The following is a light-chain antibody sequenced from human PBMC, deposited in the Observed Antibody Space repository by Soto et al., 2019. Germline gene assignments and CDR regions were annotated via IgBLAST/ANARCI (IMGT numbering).Light chain of an antibody. V-gene: IGLV2-23*02. Sequence: QSVLTQPASVSGSPGQSITISCTGTNSDVGSYNLVSWYQQHPGKAPKVIIYEVSERPSGVSDRFSGSKSGNTASLMISGLQAEDEADYYCCSYAVSSTQSYVFGSGNKVTVL. CDR3: CSYAVSSTQSYV. CDR1: NSDVGSYNL. CDR2: EVS. J-gene: IGLJ1*01.